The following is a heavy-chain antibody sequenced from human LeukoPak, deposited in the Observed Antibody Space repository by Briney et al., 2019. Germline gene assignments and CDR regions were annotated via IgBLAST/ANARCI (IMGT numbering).Heavy chain of an antibody. D-gene: IGHD4-17*01. V-gene: IGHV4-34*01. CDR2: INHSGST. CDR3: ARGSRYGDSGAFDI. CDR1: GGSFSGYY. Sequence: PSETLSLTCAVYGGSFSGYYWSWIRQPPGKGLEWIGEINHSGSTNYNPSLESRVTISVDTSKNQFSLKLSSVTAADTAVYYCARGSRYGDSGAFDIWGQGTMVTVSS. J-gene: IGHJ3*02.